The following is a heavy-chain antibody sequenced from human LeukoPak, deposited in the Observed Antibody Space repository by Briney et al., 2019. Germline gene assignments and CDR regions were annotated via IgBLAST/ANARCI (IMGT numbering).Heavy chain of an antibody. CDR3: ARAEGYYDSRVDY. J-gene: IGHJ4*02. V-gene: IGHV3-30-3*01. CDR1: GFTFSSYA. CDR2: ISYDGSNK. Sequence: RGSLRLSCAASGFTFSSYAMHWVRQVPGKGLEWVAVISYDGSNKYYADSVKGRFTISRDNSKNTLYLQMNSLRPEDTAVYYCARAEGYYDSRVDYWGQGTLVTVSS. D-gene: IGHD3-22*01.